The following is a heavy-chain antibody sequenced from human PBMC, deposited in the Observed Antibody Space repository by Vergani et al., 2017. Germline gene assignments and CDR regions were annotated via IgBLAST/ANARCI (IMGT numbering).Heavy chain of an antibody. J-gene: IGHJ6*03. CDR2: IYPGDSDT. D-gene: IGHD2-2*01. CDR1: GYSFTSYW. CDR3: ARQTAICSSTSCSFYMDV. V-gene: IGHV5-51*01. Sequence: EVQLVQSGAEVKKPGESLKISCKGSGYSFTSYWIGWVRQMPGKGLEWMGIIYPGDSDTRYSPSFQGQVTISADKSISTAFLQWNSLKASDTAMYYCARQTAICSSTSCSFYMDVWGKGATVTVSS.